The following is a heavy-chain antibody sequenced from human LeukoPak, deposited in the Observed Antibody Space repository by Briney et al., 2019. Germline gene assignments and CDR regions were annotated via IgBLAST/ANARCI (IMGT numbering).Heavy chain of an antibody. CDR1: GYTFTSYD. CDR3: ASRPRFGRGYYRTHWFAL. V-gene: IGHV1-8*03. CDR2: MNPNSGNT. D-gene: IGHD3-22*01. J-gene: IGHJ5*02. Sequence: ASVKVSCKASGYTFTSYDINWVRQATGQGLDWMGLMNPNSGNTGYAQKFQGRVTITSNTSISTAYMYLSSLRSEDTAVYYCASRPRFGRGYYRTHWFALWGQGTLVTVSS.